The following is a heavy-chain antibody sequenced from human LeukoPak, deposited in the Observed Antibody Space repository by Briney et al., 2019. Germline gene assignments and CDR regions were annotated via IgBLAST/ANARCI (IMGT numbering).Heavy chain of an antibody. J-gene: IGHJ6*02. Sequence: GGSLRLSCAASGFTFSSYAMSWVRQAPGKGLEWVSAISGSGGSTYYADSVKGRFTISRDNSKNTLYLQMNSLRAEDTAVYYCAKDLGYGWGYYYCGMDVWAKGPRSPSP. CDR2: ISGSGGST. CDR3: AKDLGYGWGYYYCGMDV. CDR1: GFTFSSYA. D-gene: IGHD3-10*01. V-gene: IGHV3-23*01.